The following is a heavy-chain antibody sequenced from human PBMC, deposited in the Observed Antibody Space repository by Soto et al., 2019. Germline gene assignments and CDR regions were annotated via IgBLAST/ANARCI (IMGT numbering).Heavy chain of an antibody. CDR3: ATRASGSYFDY. CDR2: ISGSGGST. Sequence: EVQLLESGGGLVQPGGSLRLSCAASGFTFSNYAMNWVRQAPGKGLEWISVISGSGGSTYYADSVKGRFTISRDNSKNTLYLQMSSLRAEDTAVYYCATRASGSYFDYGSQGPLVTVSS. CDR1: GFTFSNYA. V-gene: IGHV3-23*01. D-gene: IGHD3-10*01. J-gene: IGHJ4*02.